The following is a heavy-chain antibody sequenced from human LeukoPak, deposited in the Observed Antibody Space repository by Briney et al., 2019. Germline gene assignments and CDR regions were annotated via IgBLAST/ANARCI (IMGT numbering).Heavy chain of an antibody. D-gene: IGHD2-15*01. CDR3: IKHCDGGSCYSG. CDR2: ISAGGVVT. Sequence: GGSLRLSCAASGFMFSTYAMSWVRQAPGKGLEWVSTISAGGVVTYYADSVKGRLTISRDNSKNTLYLQMNSLRADDTAVYYCIKHCDGGSCYSGWGQGTLVTVSS. J-gene: IGHJ1*01. V-gene: IGHV3-23*01. CDR1: GFMFSTYA.